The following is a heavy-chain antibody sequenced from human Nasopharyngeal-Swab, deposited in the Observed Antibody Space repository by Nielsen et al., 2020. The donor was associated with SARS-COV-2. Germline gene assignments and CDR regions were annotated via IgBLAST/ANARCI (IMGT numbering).Heavy chain of an antibody. CDR3: ARPYYDSSGYDAWFDP. D-gene: IGHD3-22*01. V-gene: IGHV4-39*01. CDR2: SYYSGST. J-gene: IGHJ5*02. Sequence: SETLSLTCTVSGGSISSSGYYWGWIRQPPGMGLEWIGSSYYSGSTYYNPSLKSRVTISVDTSKNEFTQKQSSVTAADTAAYYCARPYYDSSGYDAWFDPWGQGTLVTVSS. CDR1: GGSISSSGYY.